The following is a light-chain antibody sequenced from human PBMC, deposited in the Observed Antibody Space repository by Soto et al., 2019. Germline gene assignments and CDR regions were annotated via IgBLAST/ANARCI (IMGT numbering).Light chain of an antibody. J-gene: IGKJ2*01. CDR2: HSS. Sequence: DIQMTQSPSSLSPSVGDRVTITCQASQDISKYLNWYQQKPGKAPKLLIYHSSNLETGVPSRFSGSGSGTHFTLTISSLQPEDIATYFCQQYDSFPRTFGQGTKVDI. CDR3: QQYDSFPRT. V-gene: IGKV1-33*01. CDR1: QDISKY.